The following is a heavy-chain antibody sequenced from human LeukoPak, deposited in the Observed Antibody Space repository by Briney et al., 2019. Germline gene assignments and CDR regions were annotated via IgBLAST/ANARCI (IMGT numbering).Heavy chain of an antibody. V-gene: IGHV3-30*18. Sequence: PGGSLRLSCAASGFTFSSYGMHWVRQAPGKGLEWVAVISYDGSNKYYADSVKGRFTISRDNSKNTLYLQMNSLRAEDTAVYYCAKEIVAGTYSYYMDVWGKGTTVTISS. J-gene: IGHJ6*03. CDR1: GFTFSSYG. CDR3: AKEIVAGTYSYYMDV. CDR2: ISYDGSNK. D-gene: IGHD6-19*01.